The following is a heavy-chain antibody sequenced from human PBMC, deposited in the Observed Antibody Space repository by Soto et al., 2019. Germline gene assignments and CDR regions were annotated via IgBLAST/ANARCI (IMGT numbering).Heavy chain of an antibody. Sequence: QVQLVESGGGVVQPGRSLRLSCAASGFMFSSYAMHWVRQAPGKGLEGVASIWYDGSNKYYADSVKGRFTIHRDNSKNSVYQQCYSLSVEDRAVYYCARRAEGGWDWFYPFGQGTLVTVSS. J-gene: IGHJ5*02. CDR3: ARRAEGGWDWFYP. V-gene: IGHV3-33*01. D-gene: IGHD6-19*01. CDR1: GFMFSSYA. CDR2: IWYDGSNK.